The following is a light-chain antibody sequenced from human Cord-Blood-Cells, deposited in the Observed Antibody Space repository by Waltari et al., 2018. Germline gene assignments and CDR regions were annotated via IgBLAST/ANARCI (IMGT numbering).Light chain of an antibody. J-gene: IGKJ3*01. CDR1: QSISSY. Sequence: DLQMTQPPSSRSASVGDRVTITCRASQSISSYLQWYQQKPGKAPKLLIYASSSLQSGVPSRFSGSGSGTDFTLTISSLQPEDSATYCCQQSYSTPFTFGPGTKVDIK. CDR2: ASS. V-gene: IGKV1-39*01. CDR3: QQSYSTPFT.